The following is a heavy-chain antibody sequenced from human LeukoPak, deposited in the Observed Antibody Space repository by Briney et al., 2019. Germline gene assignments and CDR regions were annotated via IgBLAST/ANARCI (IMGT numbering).Heavy chain of an antibody. V-gene: IGHV3-23*01. CDR3: ASGSAARY. CDR2: ISGSGGST. J-gene: IGHJ4*02. D-gene: IGHD1-26*01. Sequence: GGSLRLSCAASGFSFSSYAMSWVRQAPGKGLEWVSDISGSGGSTYDADSVKGRFTISRDNSKNTLYLQMNSLRAEDTAVYYCASGSAARYWGQGTLVTVSS. CDR1: GFSFSSYA.